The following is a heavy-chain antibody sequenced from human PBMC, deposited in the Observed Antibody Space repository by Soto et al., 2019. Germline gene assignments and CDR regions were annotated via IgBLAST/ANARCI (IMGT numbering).Heavy chain of an antibody. D-gene: IGHD3-10*01. J-gene: IGHJ4*02. CDR1: GFSLSTRGVG. V-gene: IGHV2-5*02. Sequence: QITLKESGPTLLKPTQTLTLTCTFSGFSLSTRGVGVGWIRQPPGKALEWLALIYWDDDKRYSPSLKSRLTIIKEASKNQVVLTMTSMDPVDKGTYYCVHISDFFGGGPYYFDYWGQGTLVTVSS. CDR2: IYWDDDK. CDR3: VHISDFFGGGPYYFDY.